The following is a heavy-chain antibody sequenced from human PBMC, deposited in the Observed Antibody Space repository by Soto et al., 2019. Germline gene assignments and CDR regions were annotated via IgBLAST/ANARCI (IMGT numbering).Heavy chain of an antibody. CDR2: ISDNGGNT. CDR3: AKLYWNPRYFDY. Sequence: GGSLRLSCVASGFAFSTVAMTWVRQAPGKGLEWVSSISDNGGNTDYADSVRGRFTLSRDNSKNTLYLQMNHLKAEDTAVYYCAKLYWNPRYFDYWGQGARVTVSS. D-gene: IGHD1-1*01. CDR1: GFAFSTVA. J-gene: IGHJ4*02. V-gene: IGHV3-23*01.